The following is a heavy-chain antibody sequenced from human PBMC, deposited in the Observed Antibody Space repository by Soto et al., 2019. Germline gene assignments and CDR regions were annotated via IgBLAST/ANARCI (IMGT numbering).Heavy chain of an antibody. CDR1: GFTFSNYW. J-gene: IGHJ4*02. D-gene: IGHD5-18*01. Sequence: GGSLRLSCVASGFTFSNYWMSWVRQAPWKGLEWVANIQKDGSNKYYVDSVKGRFTISRDNAKNSLYLQMNGLRGEDTAVYYYAGLDTSMVRTPGYWGQGTLVTVSS. V-gene: IGHV3-7*01. CDR3: AGLDTSMVRTPGY. CDR2: IQKDGSNK.